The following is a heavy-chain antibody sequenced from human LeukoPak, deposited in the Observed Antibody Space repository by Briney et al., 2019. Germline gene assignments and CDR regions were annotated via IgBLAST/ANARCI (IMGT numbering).Heavy chain of an antibody. CDR3: ARRKPWYSSSWGPGYYYYYMDV. Sequence: ASVKVSCKVSGYTLTEFSMHWVRQAPGKGLEWMGGFDPEDGETIYAQELQGRVTMTKDTSTDTAYMELSSLRAEDTAVYYCARRKPWYSSSWGPGYYYYYMDVWGKGTTVTISS. D-gene: IGHD6-13*01. CDR1: GYTLTEFS. CDR2: FDPEDGET. V-gene: IGHV1-24*01. J-gene: IGHJ6*03.